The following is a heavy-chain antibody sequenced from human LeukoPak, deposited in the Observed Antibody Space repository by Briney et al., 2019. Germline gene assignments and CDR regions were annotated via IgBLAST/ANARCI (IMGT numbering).Heavy chain of an antibody. J-gene: IGHJ3*02. V-gene: IGHV3-53*01. CDR3: AKVGGSDYYDSSGPIGAFDI. CDR1: GFIVSDYY. D-gene: IGHD3-22*01. CDR2: LYAGGAS. Sequence: GGSLRLSCAASGFIVSDYYMTWVRQIPGKGLEWVSTLYAGGASYYADSVKGRFTISRDNSKNTLYLQMDSLRAEDTAVYYCAKVGGSDYYDSSGPIGAFDIWGQGTMVTVSS.